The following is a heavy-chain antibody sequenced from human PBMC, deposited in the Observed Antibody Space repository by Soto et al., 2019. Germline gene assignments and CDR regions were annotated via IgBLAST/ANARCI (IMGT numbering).Heavy chain of an antibody. CDR2: IIPILGIA. D-gene: IGHD6-13*01. J-gene: IGHJ5*02. V-gene: IGHV1-69*04. Sequence: GASVKVSCKASGGTFSSYTISWVRQAPGQGLEWMGRIIPILGIANYAQKFQGRVTITADKSTSTAYMELSSLRSEDTAVYYCARDYVIAAAGVPSPWFDPWGPGPLVTVSS. CDR3: ARDYVIAAAGVPSPWFDP. CDR1: GGTFSSYT.